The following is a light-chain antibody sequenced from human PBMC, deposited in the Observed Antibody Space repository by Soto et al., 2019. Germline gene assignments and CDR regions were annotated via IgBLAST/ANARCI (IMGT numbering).Light chain of an antibody. V-gene: IGLV2-14*03. CDR3: SSYTTSGASPAI. J-gene: IGLJ2*01. CDR2: EVT. Sequence: QSVLTQPASVSGSPGQSITISCTGTSNDVGGHNYVSWFQQHPGKVPKLMIYEVTNRPSGVANRCSGSKSGYTASLTISGLQAEDDADYYCSSYTTSGASPAIFGGGTKLTVL. CDR1: SNDVGGHNY.